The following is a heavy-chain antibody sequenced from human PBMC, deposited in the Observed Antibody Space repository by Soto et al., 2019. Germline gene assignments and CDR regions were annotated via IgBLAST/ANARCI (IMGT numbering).Heavy chain of an antibody. D-gene: IGHD2-2*01. CDR1: GFTFSSYS. CDR2: ISSSSSTI. J-gene: IGHJ4*02. CDR3: ATPLRGYCSSTSCYELGYGLDY. Sequence: HPGGSLRLSCAASGFTFSSYSMNWVRQVPGKGLEWVSYISSSSSTIYYADSVKGRFTISRDNAKNSLYLQMNSLRAEDTAVYYCATPLRGYCSSTSCYELGYGLDYWGQGTLVTVSS. V-gene: IGHV3-48*01.